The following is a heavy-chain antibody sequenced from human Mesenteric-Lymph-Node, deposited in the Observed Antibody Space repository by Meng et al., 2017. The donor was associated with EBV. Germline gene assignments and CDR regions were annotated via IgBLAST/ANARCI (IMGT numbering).Heavy chain of an antibody. Sequence: QVQLQQSGPGLVKPPXXLXLPXVISGDSVSSSSAAWTWIRQSPSRGLEWLGRTYYRSKWYNDYAVFVKSRITINPDTSKNQFSLQLNSVTPEDTAVYYCARGATSVFDLWGRGTLVTVSS. J-gene: IGHJ2*01. CDR3: ARGATSVFDL. CDR1: GDSVSSSSAA. CDR2: TYYRSKWYN. V-gene: IGHV6-1*01.